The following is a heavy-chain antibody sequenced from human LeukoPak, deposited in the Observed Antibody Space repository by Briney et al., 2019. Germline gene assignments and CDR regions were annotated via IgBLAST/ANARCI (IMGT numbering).Heavy chain of an antibody. CDR2: IYPGDSDP. CDR3: ARQGGSSGWYFAFDI. Sequence: GESLKISCKGSGYSFTSYWIGWVRQMPGKGLEWMGIIYPGDSDPRYSPSFQGQVTISADKSISTAYLQWSSLKASDTAMYYCARQGGSSGWYFAFDIWGQGTMVTVSS. CDR1: GYSFTSYW. V-gene: IGHV5-51*01. D-gene: IGHD6-19*01. J-gene: IGHJ3*02.